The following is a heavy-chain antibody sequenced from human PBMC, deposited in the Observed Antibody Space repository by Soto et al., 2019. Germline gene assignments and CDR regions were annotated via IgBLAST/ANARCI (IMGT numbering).Heavy chain of an antibody. CDR1: GYTFTSYG. Sequence: GASVKVSCKASGYTFTSYGISWVRQAPGQGLEWMGRISAYNGNTNYAQKLQGRVTMTTDTSTSTAYMELRSLRSDDTAVYYCAREKTTGYDFWSGLRYGMDVWGQGTTVTVSS. D-gene: IGHD3-3*01. CDR3: AREKTTGYDFWSGLRYGMDV. J-gene: IGHJ6*02. V-gene: IGHV1-18*01. CDR2: ISAYNGNT.